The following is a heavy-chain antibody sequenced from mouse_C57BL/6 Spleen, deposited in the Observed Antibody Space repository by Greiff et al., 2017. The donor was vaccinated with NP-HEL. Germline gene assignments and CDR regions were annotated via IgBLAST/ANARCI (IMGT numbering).Heavy chain of an antibody. CDR3: AREDYGNYGFAY. CDR2: IYPGDGDT. CDR1: GYAFSSYW. D-gene: IGHD2-1*01. J-gene: IGHJ3*01. Sequence: QVQLKQSGAELVKPGASVKISCKASGYAFSSYWMNWVKQRPGKGLEWIGQIYPGDGDTNYNGKFKGKATLTADKSSSTAYMQLSSLTSEDSAVYFCAREDYGNYGFAYWGQGTLVTVSA. V-gene: IGHV1-80*01.